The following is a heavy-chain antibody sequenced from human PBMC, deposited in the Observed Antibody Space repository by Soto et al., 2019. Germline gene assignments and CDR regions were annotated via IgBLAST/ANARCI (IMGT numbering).Heavy chain of an antibody. CDR2: MNPNSGNT. D-gene: IGHD3-3*01. J-gene: IGHJ4*02. CDR1: GYTFTSYG. V-gene: IGHV1-8*02. Sequence: GASVKVSCEASGYTFTSYGINWVRQATGQGLEWMGWMNPNSGNTGYAQKFQGRVTMTRNTSISTAYMELSSLRSEDTAVYYCARGITIFGVVPGWGQGTLVTVSS. CDR3: ARGITIFGVVPG.